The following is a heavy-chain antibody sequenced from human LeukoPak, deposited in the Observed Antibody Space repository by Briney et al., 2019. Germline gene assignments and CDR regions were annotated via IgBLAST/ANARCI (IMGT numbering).Heavy chain of an antibody. D-gene: IGHD3-10*01. Sequence: SETLSLTCAVYGGSFSGYYWSWIRQPPGKGLEWIGEINHSGSTNYNPSLKSRVTISVDTSKNQFSLKLSSVTAADTAVYYCAGRITMVRGVGYYYGMDVWGKGTTVTVSS. V-gene: IGHV4-34*01. J-gene: IGHJ6*04. CDR2: INHSGST. CDR3: AGRITMVRGVGYYYGMDV. CDR1: GGSFSGYY.